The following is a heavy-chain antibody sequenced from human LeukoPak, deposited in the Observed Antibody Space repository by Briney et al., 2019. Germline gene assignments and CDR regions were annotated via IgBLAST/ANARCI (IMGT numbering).Heavy chain of an antibody. CDR2: VSSNGVNT. J-gene: IGHJ4*02. Sequence: GGSLRLSCAASGFTFSSYAMHWVRQAPGKGLEYLSGVSSNGVNTYYADSVKGRFTISRDNSKNTLYLQMSSLRAEDTAVYYCVKGSKYSNGWLDYWGQGTLVTVSS. V-gene: IGHV3-64D*06. D-gene: IGHD6-19*01. CDR3: VKGSKYSNGWLDY. CDR1: GFTFSSYA.